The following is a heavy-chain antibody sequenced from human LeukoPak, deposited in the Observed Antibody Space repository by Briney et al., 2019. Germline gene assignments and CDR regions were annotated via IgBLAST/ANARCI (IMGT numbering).Heavy chain of an antibody. CDR1: CGSISCGDYY. Sequence: PSQTLSLTCTVSCGSISCGDYYWSWIRQPRVKGLGWIGYSYYNGSTYYNPSLKSRVTISVDTSKNQFSLKLSSVTAADTAVYYCAREVYYYGSGSLGLDAFDIWGQGTMVTVSS. CDR3: AREVYYYGSGSLGLDAFDI. D-gene: IGHD3-10*01. J-gene: IGHJ3*02. CDR2: SYYNGST. V-gene: IGHV4-30-4*08.